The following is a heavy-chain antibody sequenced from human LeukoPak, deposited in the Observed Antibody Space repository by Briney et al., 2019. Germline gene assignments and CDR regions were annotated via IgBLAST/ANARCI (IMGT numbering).Heavy chain of an antibody. J-gene: IGHJ4*02. CDR1: GFTFSNYA. CDR2: ISYDGSNK. V-gene: IGHV3-30*04. CDR3: AKEKGSTWYDYFDY. D-gene: IGHD6-13*01. Sequence: GGSLRLSCAASGFTFSNYALHWVRQAPGKGLEWVAVISYDGSNKFYADSVRGRFTISRDNSKNTLFLQMNSLRAEDTALYYCAKEKGSTWYDYFDYWGQGTLVTVSS.